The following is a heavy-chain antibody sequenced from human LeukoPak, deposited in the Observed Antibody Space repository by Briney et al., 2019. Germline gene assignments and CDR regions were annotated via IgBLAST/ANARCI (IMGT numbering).Heavy chain of an antibody. Sequence: GGSLRLSCAASGFTFSSYAMSWVRQAPGKGLEWVSAISGSGGSTYYADSVKGRFTISRDNPKNTLYPQMNSLRAEDTAVYYCAPLVIVGATATFDYWGQGTLVTVSS. CDR3: APLVIVGATATFDY. V-gene: IGHV3-23*01. CDR1: GFTFSSYA. J-gene: IGHJ4*02. CDR2: ISGSGGST. D-gene: IGHD1-26*01.